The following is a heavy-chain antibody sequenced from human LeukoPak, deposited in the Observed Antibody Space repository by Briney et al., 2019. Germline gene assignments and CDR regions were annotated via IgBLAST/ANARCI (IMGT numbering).Heavy chain of an antibody. J-gene: IGHJ6*02. D-gene: IGHD2-8*01. CDR2: IYHSGRI. CDR1: GGSISSRNW. V-gene: IGHV4-4*02. Sequence: PSETLSLTCAVSGGSISSRNWWSWVRQPPGKGLEWIGEIYHSGRINYNPSLKSRVTISVDKSKNQLSLRLTSVTAADTAVYYCARDNGAIRAYYYHGMDVWGQGTTVTVSS. CDR3: ARDNGAIRAYYYHGMDV.